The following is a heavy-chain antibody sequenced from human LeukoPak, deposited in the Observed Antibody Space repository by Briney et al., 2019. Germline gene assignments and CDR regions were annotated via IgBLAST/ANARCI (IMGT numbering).Heavy chain of an antibody. CDR1: GGTFSSYA. J-gene: IGHJ1*01. CDR2: IIPIFGTA. Sequence: GASVKVSCKASGGTFSSYAISWVRQAPGQGLEWMGGIIPIFGTANYAQKFQGRVTITTDESTSTAYMELSSLRSEDTAVYYCARADRIRSANFQHWGQGTLVTVSS. D-gene: IGHD2-21*01. CDR3: ARADRIRSANFQH. V-gene: IGHV1-69*05.